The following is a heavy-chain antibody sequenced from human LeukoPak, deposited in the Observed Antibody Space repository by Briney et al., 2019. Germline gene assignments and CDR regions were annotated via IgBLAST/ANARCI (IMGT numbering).Heavy chain of an antibody. Sequence: PEGSLRLSCAASGFTFSSHWMTWVRQAPGKGPEWVASINKDGSEQYYVDSVKGRFTISRDNAKNSLSLQVSSLRAEDTAVYYCTRGGATSSWYWFFWGQGTLVTVSS. V-gene: IGHV3-7*01. D-gene: IGHD6-13*01. J-gene: IGHJ4*01. CDR2: INKDGSEQ. CDR3: TRGGATSSWYWFF. CDR1: GFTFSSHW.